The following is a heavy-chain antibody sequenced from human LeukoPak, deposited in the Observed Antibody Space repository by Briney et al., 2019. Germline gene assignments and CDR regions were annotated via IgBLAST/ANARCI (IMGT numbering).Heavy chain of an antibody. Sequence: PSGTLSLTCGVSGCSISSSYWWTWVRQPPGKGLEWIGEIYHSGTTNYNPSLNSRVTISVDKSKNQFSRKLSSVTAADTAVYYCATVRGGCSSSSCYFENWGQGILVTVSS. V-gene: IGHV4-4*02. J-gene: IGHJ4*02. CDR1: GCSISSSYW. CDR2: IYHSGTT. CDR3: ATVRGGCSSSSCYFEN. D-gene: IGHD2-2*01.